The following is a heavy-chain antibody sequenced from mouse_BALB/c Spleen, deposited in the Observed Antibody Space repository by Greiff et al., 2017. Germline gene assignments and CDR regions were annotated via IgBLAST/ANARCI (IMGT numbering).Heavy chain of an antibody. D-gene: IGHD2-2*01. Sequence: QVQLQQSGAELMKPGASVKISCKATGYTFSSYWIEWVKQRPGHGLEWIGEILPGSGSTNYNEKFKGKATFTADTSSNTAYMQLSSLTSEDSAVYYCARWVYYGSYYYAMDYWGQGTSVTVSS. CDR3: ARWVYYGSYYYAMDY. J-gene: IGHJ4*01. V-gene: IGHV1-9*01. CDR1: GYTFSSYW. CDR2: ILPGSGST.